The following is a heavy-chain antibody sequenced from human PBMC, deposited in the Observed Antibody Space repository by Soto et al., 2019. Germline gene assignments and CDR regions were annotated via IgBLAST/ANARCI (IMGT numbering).Heavy chain of an antibody. D-gene: IGHD3-3*01. CDR1: GYTFTNYG. J-gene: IGHJ5*02. Sequence: ASVKVSCKASGYTFTNYGISWVRQAPGQGLEWMGWISAYNGNTNYAQKLQGRVTMTTDTSTSTAYMELRSLRSDDTAVYYCARATKDFWSGQNWFDPWGQGTLVTVSS. CDR2: ISAYNGNT. CDR3: ARATKDFWSGQNWFDP. V-gene: IGHV1-18*01.